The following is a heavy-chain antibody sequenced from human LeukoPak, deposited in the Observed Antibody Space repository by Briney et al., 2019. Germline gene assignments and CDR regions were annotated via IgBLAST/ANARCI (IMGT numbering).Heavy chain of an antibody. Sequence: TSETLSLTCTVSGGSINSGSYFWGWIRQPPGKGLEWIGSIYYSGSTNYNPSLKSRVTISVDTSKNQFSLKLSSVTAADTAVYYCARDPRDDYMPFHYMDVWGKGTTVTVSS. CDR2: IYYSGST. D-gene: IGHD5-24*01. J-gene: IGHJ6*03. V-gene: IGHV4-39*07. CDR1: GGSINSGSYF. CDR3: ARDPRDDYMPFHYMDV.